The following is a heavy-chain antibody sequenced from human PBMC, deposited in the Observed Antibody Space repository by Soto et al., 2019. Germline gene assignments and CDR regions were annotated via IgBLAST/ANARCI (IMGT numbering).Heavy chain of an antibody. CDR1: GYTFTGFY. V-gene: IGHV1-2*04. J-gene: IGHJ6*02. CDR3: ARWGEIAVYGMDV. D-gene: IGHD6-19*01. CDR2: INPNSGGT. Sequence: ASVKVSCKASGYTFTGFYMHWVPQAPGQGLEWMGWINPNSGGTNYAQKFQGWVTMTRDTSISTAYMELSRLRSDDTAVYYCARWGEIAVYGMDVWGQGTTVTVSS.